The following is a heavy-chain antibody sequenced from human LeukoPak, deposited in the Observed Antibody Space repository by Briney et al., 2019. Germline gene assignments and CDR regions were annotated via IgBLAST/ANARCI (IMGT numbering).Heavy chain of an antibody. Sequence: GGSLRLSCAASGFTFSSYAMSWVRQAPGKGLEWVANIKQEGSEKYYVDSVKGRFTTSRDNAKNSLYLQMNSLRAEDTAVYYCARDRYSGLGIDIWGQGTMVTVSS. J-gene: IGHJ3*02. CDR1: GFTFSSYA. CDR2: IKQEGSEK. V-gene: IGHV3-7*01. D-gene: IGHD6-13*01. CDR3: ARDRYSGLGIDI.